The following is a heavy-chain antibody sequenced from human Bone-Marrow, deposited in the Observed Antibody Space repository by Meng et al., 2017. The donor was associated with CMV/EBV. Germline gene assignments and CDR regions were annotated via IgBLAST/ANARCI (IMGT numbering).Heavy chain of an antibody. D-gene: IGHD1-26*01. Sequence: GGSMRLSCAASGFTFDDYGMSWVRQAPGKGIEWVSGINWKGGSTGYADSVKGRFTISRDNAKNSLYLQMNSLRAEDTALYDCARDSPRELTFEYWGQGNLVHVYS. CDR1: GFTFDDYG. CDR3: ARDSPRELTFEY. J-gene: IGHJ4*02. CDR2: INWKGGST. V-gene: IGHV3-20*01.